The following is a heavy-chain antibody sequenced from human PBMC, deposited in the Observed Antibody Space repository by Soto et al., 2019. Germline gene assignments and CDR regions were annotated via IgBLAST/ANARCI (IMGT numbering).Heavy chain of an antibody. Sequence: PGGSLRLSCAASGFTFISYSMNWVRQAPWKGLEWVSSISSSSSYIYYADSVKGRFTISRDNAKNSLYLQMNSLRAEDTAVYYCARAALTYSSGWDGPRGGAFDIWGQGTMVTVSS. CDR1: GFTFISYS. CDR2: ISSSSSYI. V-gene: IGHV3-21*01. D-gene: IGHD6-19*01. CDR3: ARAALTYSSGWDGPRGGAFDI. J-gene: IGHJ3*02.